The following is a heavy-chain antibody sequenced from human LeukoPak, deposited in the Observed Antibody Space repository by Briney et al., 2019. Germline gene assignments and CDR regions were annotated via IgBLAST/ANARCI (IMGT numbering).Heavy chain of an antibody. CDR1: GLAFSAYK. D-gene: IGHD2-15*01. J-gene: IGHJ4*02. Sequence: GGSLRLSCAASGLAFSAYKMHWVRQAPRKGLVWVSRISTDGYTTDYADFVQGRFTASRDNTKNTWSLEMNSLRAVDTAVYYCVVGGSPGYWGQGTLVTVSS. CDR3: VVGGSPGY. CDR2: ISTDGYTT. V-gene: IGHV3-74*01.